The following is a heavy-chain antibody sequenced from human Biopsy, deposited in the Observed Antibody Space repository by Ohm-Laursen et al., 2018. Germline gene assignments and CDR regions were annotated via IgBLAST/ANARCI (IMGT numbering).Heavy chain of an antibody. CDR1: GESFNGYY. Sequence: GTLSLTCAVYGESFNGYYWSWIRQTPGKGLECIAELNHSGRTNYNPSLKSRVTISVDTSKNQFSLKVRSVTAADTAVYYCVRGVDYYDPYHYYALDVWGQGTTVTVSS. V-gene: IGHV4-34*01. J-gene: IGHJ6*02. CDR3: VRGVDYYDPYHYYALDV. D-gene: IGHD3-22*01. CDR2: LNHSGRT.